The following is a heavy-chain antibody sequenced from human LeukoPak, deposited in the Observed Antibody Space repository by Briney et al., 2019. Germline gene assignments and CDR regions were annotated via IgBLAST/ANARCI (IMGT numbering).Heavy chain of an antibody. CDR2: TSSDLNVK. CDR1: GFTFRNYV. J-gene: IGHJ4*02. CDR3: AREGYYGSGSPPSLYFDY. V-gene: IGHV3-30-3*01. D-gene: IGHD3-10*01. Sequence: GGSLRLSCAATGFTFRNYVIHWVRQAPGKGLEWVAVTSSDLNVKLYADSVKGRFTISRDNSRSTLYLQMNSLRPEDTAIYYCAREGYYGSGSPPSLYFDYWGQGTLVTVSS.